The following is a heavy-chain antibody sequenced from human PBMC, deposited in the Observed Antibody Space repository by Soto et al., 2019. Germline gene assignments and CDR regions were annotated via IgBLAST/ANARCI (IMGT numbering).Heavy chain of an antibody. V-gene: IGHV1-69*02. CDR2: VNPIVSMS. J-gene: IGHJ4*02. CDR3: ASSYGSGYRAFDY. Sequence: QVQLVQSGAEVKRPGSSVKVSCKASGDTFNFYSINWVRQAPGLGLEWMGRVNPIVSMSNYAQKFQGRVTMTADKSTRTAYMELSSLISEDTGMYYCASSYGSGYRAFDYWGQGALVTVSS. CDR1: GDTFNFYS. D-gene: IGHD3-10*01.